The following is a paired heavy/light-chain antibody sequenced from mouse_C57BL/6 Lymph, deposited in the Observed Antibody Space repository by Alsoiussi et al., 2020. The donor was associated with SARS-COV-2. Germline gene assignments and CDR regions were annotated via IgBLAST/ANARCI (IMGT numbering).Heavy chain of an antibody. Sequence: QVQLVETGGGLVRPGNSLKLSCVTSGFTFSNYRMHWLRQPPGKRLEWIAVITVKSDNYGANYAESVKGRFAISRDDSKSSVYLEMNRLREEDTATYFCSPHAYDYDGDWFAYWGQGTLVTVSA. CDR3: SPHAYDYDGDWFAY. CDR2: ITVKSDNYGA. D-gene: IGHD2-4*01. CDR1: GFTFSNYR. V-gene: IGHV13-2*01. J-gene: IGHJ3*01.
Light chain of an antibody. J-gene: IGKJ5*01. CDR3: QQDYSSPLT. V-gene: IGKV6-32*01. CDR1: QSVSND. Sequence: SIVMTQTPKFLLVSAGDRVTITCKASQSVSNDVAWYQQKPGQSPKLLIYYASNRYTGVPDRFTGSGYGTDFTFTISTVQAEDLAVYFCQQDYSSPLTFGAGTKLELK. CDR2: YAS.